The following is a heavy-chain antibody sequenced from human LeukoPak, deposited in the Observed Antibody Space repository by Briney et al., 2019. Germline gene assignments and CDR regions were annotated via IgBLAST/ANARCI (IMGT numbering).Heavy chain of an antibody. CDR2: IQRNGSER. CDR3: ARSRWPEDY. V-gene: IGHV3-7*01. Sequence: GGSLRLSCAASGFTFSNYWMSWVRQAPGKGLEWVANIQRNGSERKYVDSVKGRFTISRDNAKNSLYLQMNSLRVEDTAVYYCARSRWPEDYWGQGTLVSVSS. J-gene: IGHJ4*02. CDR1: GFTFSNYW. D-gene: IGHD4-23*01.